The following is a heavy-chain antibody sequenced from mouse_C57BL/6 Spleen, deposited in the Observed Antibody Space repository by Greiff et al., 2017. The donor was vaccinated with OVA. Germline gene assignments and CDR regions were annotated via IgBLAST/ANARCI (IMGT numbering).Heavy chain of an antibody. V-gene: IGHV5-2*01. D-gene: IGHD1-1*01. CDR3: ARLPHYYGSSYWYFDV. CDR1: EYEFPSHD. Sequence: DVMLVESGGGLVQPGESLKLSCESNEYEFPSHDMSWVRKTPEKRLELVAAINSDGGSTYYPDTMERRFIISRDNTKKTLYLQMSSLRSEDTALYYGARLPHYYGSSYWYFDVWGTGTTVTVSS. J-gene: IGHJ1*03. CDR2: INSDGGST.